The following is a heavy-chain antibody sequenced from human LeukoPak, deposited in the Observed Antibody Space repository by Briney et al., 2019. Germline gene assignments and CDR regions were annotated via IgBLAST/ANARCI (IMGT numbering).Heavy chain of an antibody. J-gene: IGHJ4*02. CDR1: GGSISGGSYY. CDR2: IYTSGST. V-gene: IGHV4-61*02. CDR3: ARDSPGRCFDY. Sequence: PSQTLSLTCIVSGGSISGGSYYWTWIRQPAGKGLEWIGRIYTSGSTNYSPSLKSRVTISLDMSENQFSLKLTSVTAADTAVYYCARDSPGRCFDYWGQGTLVTVSS.